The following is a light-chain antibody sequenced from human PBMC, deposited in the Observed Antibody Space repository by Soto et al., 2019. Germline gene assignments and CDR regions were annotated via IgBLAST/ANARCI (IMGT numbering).Light chain of an antibody. CDR3: SSYATGFKGV. CDR2: EVK. V-gene: IGLV2-8*01. J-gene: IGLJ1*01. CDR1: SSDVNSYNY. Sequence: QAALTQPPSASGSPGQSITISCSGTSSDVNSYNYASRYQQHPGKAPKVIIYEVKKRPSGVPDRFSGSKSGNTASLTVSGLQAEAEADYYCSSYATGFKGVFGTGTKVTVL.